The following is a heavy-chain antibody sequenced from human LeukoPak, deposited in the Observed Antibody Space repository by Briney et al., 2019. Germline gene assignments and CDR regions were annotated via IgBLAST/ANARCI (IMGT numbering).Heavy chain of an antibody. V-gene: IGHV1-2*02. CDR1: GYTFTGYY. Sequence: GASVKVSCKASGYTFTGYYMHWVRQAPGQGLEWMGWIDPNSGGTNYAQKFQDRVTMTRDTSISTAYMELSGLRSDDTAVYYCAPTDASYFDYWGQGILVTVSS. J-gene: IGHJ4*02. CDR3: APTDASYFDY. CDR2: IDPNSGGT.